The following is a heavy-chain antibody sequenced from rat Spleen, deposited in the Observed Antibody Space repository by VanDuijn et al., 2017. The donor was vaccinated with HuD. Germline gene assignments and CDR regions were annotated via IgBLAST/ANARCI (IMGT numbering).Heavy chain of an antibody. CDR1: GFTFSDYN. CDR2: ITNIAGGT. V-gene: IGHV5-22*01. CDR3: TRGGNYDFDY. D-gene: IGHD1-1*01. J-gene: IGHJ2*01. Sequence: EVQLVESGGGLGQPGNSLKLSCAASGFTFSDYNMAWVRQAPKKGLDWVASITNIAGGTYYTDSVRGRFTISRDNAESTLYLQMNSLRSEDTATYYCTRGGNYDFDYWGQGVMVTVSS.